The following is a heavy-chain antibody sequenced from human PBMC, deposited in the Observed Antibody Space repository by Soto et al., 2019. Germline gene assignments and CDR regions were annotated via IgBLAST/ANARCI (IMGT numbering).Heavy chain of an antibody. CDR2: ISYDGSNK. J-gene: IGHJ4*02. Sequence: GGSLRLSCAASGFTFSSYGMHWVRQAPGKGLEWVAVISYDGSNKYYADSVKGRFTISRDNSKNTLYLQMNSLRAEDTAVYYCAKSRDGYNSANDFDYWGQGTLVTVSS. V-gene: IGHV3-30*18. CDR1: GFTFSSYG. CDR3: AKSRDGYNSANDFDY. D-gene: IGHD5-12*01.